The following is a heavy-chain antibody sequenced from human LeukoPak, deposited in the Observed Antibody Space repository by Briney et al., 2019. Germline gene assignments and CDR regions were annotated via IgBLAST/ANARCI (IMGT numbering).Heavy chain of an antibody. CDR2: ISAYNGNT. V-gene: IGHV1-18*01. CDR3: ARVYYGSGRRYMDV. CDR1: GYRFTSFA. J-gene: IGHJ6*03. D-gene: IGHD3-10*01. Sequence: GASVKVSCMTSGYRFTSFAISWVRQAPGQGLEWMGWISAYNGNTNYAQELQGRVTMTTDTSTSTAYMELRSLRSDDTAVYYCARVYYGSGRRYMDVWGKGTTVTVSS.